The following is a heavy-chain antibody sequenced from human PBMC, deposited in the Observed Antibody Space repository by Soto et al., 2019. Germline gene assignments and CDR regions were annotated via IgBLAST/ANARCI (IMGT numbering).Heavy chain of an antibody. CDR2: MYHSGST. CDR3: ARAIGWFGELLGGYYFDY. CDR1: GGSISSGGYS. V-gene: IGHV4-30-2*01. Sequence: QLQLQESGSGLVKPSQTLSLTCAVSGGSISSGGYSWSWIRQPPGKGLEWIGYMYHSGSTYYNPSLKSRVTTSVNMSKNQFSLKLSSVTAADTAVYYCARAIGWFGELLGGYYFDYWGQGTLVTVSS. J-gene: IGHJ4*02. D-gene: IGHD3-10*01.